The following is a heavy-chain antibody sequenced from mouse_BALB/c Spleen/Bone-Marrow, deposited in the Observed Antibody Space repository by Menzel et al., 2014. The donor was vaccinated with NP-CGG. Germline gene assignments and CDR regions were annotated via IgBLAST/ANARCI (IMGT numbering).Heavy chain of an antibody. CDR2: IDPANGNT. CDR1: GFNIKDTY. CDR3: ARSYGSSPFDY. D-gene: IGHD1-1*01. J-gene: IGHJ2*01. Sequence: EVKLQESGAELVKPRASVKLSCTASGFNIKDTYMHWVKQRPEQGLEWIGRIDPANGNTKYDPKFQGKATITADTSSNTAYLQLSSLTSEDTAVYYCARSYGSSPFDYWGQGTTLTVSS. V-gene: IGHV14-3*02.